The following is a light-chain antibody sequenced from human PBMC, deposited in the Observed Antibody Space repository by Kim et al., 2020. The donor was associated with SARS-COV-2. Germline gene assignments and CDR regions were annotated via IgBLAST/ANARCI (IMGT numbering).Light chain of an antibody. Sequence: LSPGERATRSCRASQSVSSSYLAWYQQKPGQAPRLLIYGASSRATGIPDRFSRSGSGTDFTLTISRLEPEDFAVYYCQQYGSPPITFGQGTRLEIK. J-gene: IGKJ5*01. CDR3: QQYGSPPIT. CDR2: GAS. V-gene: IGKV3-20*01. CDR1: QSVSSSY.